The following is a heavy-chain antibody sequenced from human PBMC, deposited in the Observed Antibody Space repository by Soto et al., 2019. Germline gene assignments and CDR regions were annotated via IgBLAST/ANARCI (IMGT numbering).Heavy chain of an antibody. CDR3: AKGANWNDYWYFDL. D-gene: IGHD1-1*01. CDR1: GFTFSTYA. J-gene: IGHJ2*01. Sequence: QPGGSLRLSCAASGFTFSTYAMSWVRQAPGKGLEWVSAISGRGSSTYFADSVKGRFTISRDNSKNTLFLQMKSLRAEDTAVYYCAKGANWNDYWYFDLWGHGTLVTVSS. CDR2: ISGRGSST. V-gene: IGHV3-23*01.